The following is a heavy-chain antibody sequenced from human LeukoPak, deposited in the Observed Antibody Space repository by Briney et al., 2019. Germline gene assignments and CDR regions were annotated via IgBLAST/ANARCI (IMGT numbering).Heavy chain of an antibody. CDR3: ARMKLELTRRNDY. D-gene: IGHD1-7*01. Sequence: ASVKVSCKASGYTFTSYDINWVRQAPGQGLEWMGWTNPNSGGTNYAQKFQGRVTMTRNTSISTAYMELSSLRSEDTAVYYCARMKLELTRRNDYWGQGTLVTVSS. CDR1: GYTFTSYD. CDR2: TNPNSGGT. V-gene: IGHV1-8*01. J-gene: IGHJ4*02.